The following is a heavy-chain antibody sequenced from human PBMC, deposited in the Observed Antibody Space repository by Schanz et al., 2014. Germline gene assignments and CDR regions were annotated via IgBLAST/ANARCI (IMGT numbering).Heavy chain of an antibody. J-gene: IGHJ3*02. D-gene: IGHD3-10*01. CDR3: AKGRFGELSAFDI. CDR2: FNDGGVNK. CDR1: GFTFSTHA. V-gene: IGHV3-23*01. Sequence: EVQLLESGGGLVQPGGSLRLSCAASGFTFSTHAMSWVRQAPGKGLEWVSSFNDGGVNKYYADSVKGRFTISRDNSKNTLYLQMNSLRAEDTAVYYCAKGRFGELSAFDIWGQGTMVTVSS.